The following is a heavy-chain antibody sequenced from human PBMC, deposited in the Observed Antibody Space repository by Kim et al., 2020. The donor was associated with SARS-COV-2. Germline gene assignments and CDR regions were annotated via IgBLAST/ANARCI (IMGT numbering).Heavy chain of an antibody. D-gene: IGHD1-26*01. CDR2: IYYSGST. Sequence: SETLSLTCTVSGCSISSSSYYWGWIRQPPGKGLEWIGSIYYSGSTYYNPSLKSRVTISVDTSKNQFSLKLSPVTAADTAVYYCLGGQGNYYGMDVWGQGT. CDR1: GCSISSSSYY. J-gene: IGHJ6*02. CDR3: LGGQGNYYGMDV. V-gene: IGHV4-39*07.